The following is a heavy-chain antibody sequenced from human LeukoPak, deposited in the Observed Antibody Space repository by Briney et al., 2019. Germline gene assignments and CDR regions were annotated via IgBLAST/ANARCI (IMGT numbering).Heavy chain of an antibody. V-gene: IGHV4-34*01. CDR3: ARGPHRYIAAVSTYFDY. CDR2: TNHSGST. D-gene: IGHD6-13*01. J-gene: IGHJ4*02. Sequence: KSSETLSLTCAVYGGSFSGYYWSWIRQPPGKGLEWIGETNHSGSTNYNPSLKSRVTISVDTSKNQFSLKLSSVTAADTAVYCCARGPHRYIAAVSTYFDYWGQGTLVTVSS. CDR1: GGSFSGYY.